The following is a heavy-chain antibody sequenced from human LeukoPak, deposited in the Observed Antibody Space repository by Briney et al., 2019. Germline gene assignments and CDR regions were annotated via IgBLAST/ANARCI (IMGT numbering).Heavy chain of an antibody. CDR3: ARGDGSGSYYPYYDF. Sequence: SETLSLTCAVYGGSFSGYYWTWLRQPPGKGLEWIGEINHGGSTNYNPSLNSRVTISVDTSKNQFYLKLRSVSAADTAVYYCARGDGSGSYYPYYDFWGQGTLVTVSS. J-gene: IGHJ4*02. CDR1: GGSFSGYY. D-gene: IGHD3-10*01. CDR2: INHGGST. V-gene: IGHV4-34*01.